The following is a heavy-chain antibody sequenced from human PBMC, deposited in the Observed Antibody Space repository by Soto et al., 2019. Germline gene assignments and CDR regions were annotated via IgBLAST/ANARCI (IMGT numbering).Heavy chain of an antibody. V-gene: IGHV3-23*01. CDR1: GLTLSNHA. CDR2: VSEYGDVT. CDR3: VPGSSGTRGEDS. D-gene: IGHD3-10*01. Sequence: VGSLRLSCAASGLTLSNHAMTWVRQAPGKGLDWVSTVSEYGDVTYYADSVRGRFTISRDSSKNTLYLQLNNLRVEDTAVYYCVPGSSGTRGEDSWGPGVVVTVSS. J-gene: IGHJ4*02.